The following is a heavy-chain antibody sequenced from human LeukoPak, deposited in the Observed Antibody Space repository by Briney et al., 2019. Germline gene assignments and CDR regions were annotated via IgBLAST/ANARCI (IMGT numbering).Heavy chain of an antibody. D-gene: IGHD1-1*01. Sequence: SETLSLTCTVSGGSISSSSYYWGWIRQPPGKGLEWIGSIYYSGSTYFNPSLKSRVTISVDTSKNQFSLKLSSVTAADTAVYYCARHGGTTGIDAFDIWGQGTMVTVSS. J-gene: IGHJ3*02. CDR2: IYYSGST. CDR1: GGSISSSSYY. V-gene: IGHV4-39*01. CDR3: ARHGGTTGIDAFDI.